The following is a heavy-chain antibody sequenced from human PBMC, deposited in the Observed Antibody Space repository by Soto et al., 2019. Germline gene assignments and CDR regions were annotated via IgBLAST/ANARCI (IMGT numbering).Heavy chain of an antibody. V-gene: IGHV4-31*03. J-gene: IGHJ4*02. CDR1: GGTISNRSYH. CDR3: AGAPGYCSGGDCYGDVGFDY. Sequence: CLPNSVFGGTISNRSYHWSSNRKPPGKGLEWIGCIYYTGRSFYNPSLKSRVAMSLDTSKKQFSLKLSSVTAADTAVYYCAGAPGYCSGGDCYGDVGFDYWGQGTLVTVSS. CDR2: IYYTGRS. D-gene: IGHD2-15*01.